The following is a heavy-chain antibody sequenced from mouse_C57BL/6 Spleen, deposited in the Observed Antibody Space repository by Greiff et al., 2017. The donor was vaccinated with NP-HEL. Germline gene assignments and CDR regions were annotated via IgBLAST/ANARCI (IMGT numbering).Heavy chain of an antibody. CDR3: ARGNYGYDGGFDY. J-gene: IGHJ2*01. Sequence: QVQLKQSGAELVKPGASVKMSCKASGYTFTTYPIEWMKQNHGKSLEWIGNFHPYNDDTKYNEKFKGKATLTVEKSSGTVYLELSRLTSDDSAVYYCARGNYGYDGGFDYWGQGTTRTVSS. CDR1: GYTFTTYP. CDR2: FHPYNDDT. V-gene: IGHV1-47*01. D-gene: IGHD2-2*01.